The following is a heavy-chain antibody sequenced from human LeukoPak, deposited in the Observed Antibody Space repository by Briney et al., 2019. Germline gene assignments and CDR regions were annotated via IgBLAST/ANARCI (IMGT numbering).Heavy chain of an antibody. CDR3: ARARRYCSGGSCSVFDY. V-gene: IGHV4-34*01. Sequence: SETLSLTCAVYGGSFSAYYWSWIRQPPGKGLEWIGEINHSGSTNYNPSLKSRVTISVDTSKNQFSLKLSSVTAADTAVYYCARARRYCSGGSCSVFDYWGQGTLVTVSS. J-gene: IGHJ4*02. CDR1: GGSFSAYY. CDR2: INHSGST. D-gene: IGHD2-15*01.